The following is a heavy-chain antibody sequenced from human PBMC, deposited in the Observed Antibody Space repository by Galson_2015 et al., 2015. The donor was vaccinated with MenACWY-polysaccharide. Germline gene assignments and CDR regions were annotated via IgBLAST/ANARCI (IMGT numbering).Heavy chain of an antibody. V-gene: IGHV3-23*01. CDR1: GFTFSSNA. CDR2: ISGSGGYT. CDR3: AKAWAARGYYGYNYMDV. Sequence: SLRLSCAASGFTFSSNAMSWVRQAPEKGLEWVSGISGSGGYTYYADSVKGRFTISRDISKNTLYLEMNSLRAEDTAVYYCAKAWAARGYYGYNYMDVWGEGTTVTVSS. J-gene: IGHJ6*03. D-gene: IGHD6-6*01.